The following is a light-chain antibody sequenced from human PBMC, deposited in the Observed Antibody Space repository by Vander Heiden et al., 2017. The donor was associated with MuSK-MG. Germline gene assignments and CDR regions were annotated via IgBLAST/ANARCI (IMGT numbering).Light chain of an antibody. CDR3: RQALQTPGT. J-gene: IGKJ1*01. CDR1: QSLLHSNGYNY. CDR2: LGS. V-gene: IGKV2-28*01. Sequence: DIVMTQSPLSLPVTPREPASISCRSSQSLLHSNGYNYLDWYLQKPGQSPQLLIYLGSNRASGVPDRFSGSGSGTDFTLKISRVEAEDVGVYYCRQALQTPGTFGQGTKVEIK.